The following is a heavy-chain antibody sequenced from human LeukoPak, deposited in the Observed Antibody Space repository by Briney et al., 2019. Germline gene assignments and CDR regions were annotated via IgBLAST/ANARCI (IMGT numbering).Heavy chain of an antibody. D-gene: IGHD4-17*01. Sequence: SETLSLTCTVSGGSISSSSYYWGWIRQPPGKGLEWVGEINHSGSTNYNPSLKSRVTISVDTSKNQFSLKLSSVTAADTAVYYCARVLGAVTTNIDYWGQGTLVTVSS. V-gene: IGHV4-39*07. CDR3: ARVLGAVTTNIDY. J-gene: IGHJ4*02. CDR2: INHSGST. CDR1: GGSISSSSYY.